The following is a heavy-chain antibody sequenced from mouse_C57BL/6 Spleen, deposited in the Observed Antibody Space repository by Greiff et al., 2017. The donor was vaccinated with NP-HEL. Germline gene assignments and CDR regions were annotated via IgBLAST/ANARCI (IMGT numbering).Heavy chain of an antibody. CDR1: GYTFTDYY. J-gene: IGHJ3*01. CDR3: ARWDYYGYDWFAY. CDR2: INPNNGGT. D-gene: IGHD2-2*01. Sequence: VQLQQSGPGLVKPGASVKISCKASGYTFTDYYMNWVKQSHGKSLEWIGDINPNNGGTSYNQKFKGKATLTVDKSSSTAYMEIRNLTSEDSAVYYCARWDYYGYDWFAYWGQGTLVTVSA. V-gene: IGHV1-26*01.